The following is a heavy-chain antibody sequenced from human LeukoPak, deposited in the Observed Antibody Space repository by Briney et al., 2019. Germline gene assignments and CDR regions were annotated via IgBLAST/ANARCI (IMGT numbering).Heavy chain of an antibody. V-gene: IGHV5-51*01. CDR2: IYPGDSDT. CDR3: ARHVVHYYYYMDV. Sequence: GESLKISCKGSGYSFTSYWIGWVRQMPGKGLEWMGIIYPGDSDTRYSPSFQGQVTISADKSISTAYLQWSSLKASDTAMYYCARHVVHYYYYMDVWGKGTTVTVSS. CDR1: GYSFTSYW. J-gene: IGHJ6*03. D-gene: IGHD2-15*01.